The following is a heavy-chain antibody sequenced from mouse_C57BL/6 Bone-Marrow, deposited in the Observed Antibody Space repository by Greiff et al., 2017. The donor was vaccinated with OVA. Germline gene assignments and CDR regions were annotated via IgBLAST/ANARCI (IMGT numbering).Heavy chain of an antibody. Sequence: QVTLKVSGPGILQPSQTLSLTCSFSGFSLSTFGMGVGWIRQPSGKGLEWLAHIWWDDGKYYNPALKSRLTISKDTSKHQVFLKIANVDTADTATYYCARMGTPTTPRYYDYDRFAYWGQGTLVTVSA. J-gene: IGHJ3*01. D-gene: IGHD2-4*01. CDR1: GFSLSTFGMG. V-gene: IGHV8-8*01. CDR2: IWWDDGK. CDR3: ARMGTPTTPRYYDYDRFAY.